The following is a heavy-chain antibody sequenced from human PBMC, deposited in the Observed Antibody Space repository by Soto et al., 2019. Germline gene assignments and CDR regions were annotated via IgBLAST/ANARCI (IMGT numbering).Heavy chain of an antibody. D-gene: IGHD3-16*01. CDR1: GGTFSSYA. Sequence: ASVKVSCKASGGTFSSYAISWVRQAPGQGLEWMGWINPYNGNTKYAQKVQGRVTMTTDTSTSTAYMELRSLRSDDTAVYYCARDPALGGPFDYWGQGTLVTVSS. CDR3: ARDPALGGPFDY. V-gene: IGHV1-18*01. J-gene: IGHJ4*02. CDR2: INPYNGNT.